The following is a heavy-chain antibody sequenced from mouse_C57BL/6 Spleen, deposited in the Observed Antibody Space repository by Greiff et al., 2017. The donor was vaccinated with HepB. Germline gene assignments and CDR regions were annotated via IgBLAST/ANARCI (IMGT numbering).Heavy chain of an antibody. J-gene: IGHJ4*01. V-gene: IGHV1-50*01. CDR2: IDPSDSYT. CDR1: GYTFTSYW. CDR3: ARKGNYADAMDY. Sequence: QVQLQQPGAELVKPGASVKLSCKASGYTFTSYWMQWVKQRPGQGLEWIGEIDPSDSYTNYNQKFKGKATLTVDTSSSTAYMQLSSLTSEDSAVYYCARKGNYADAMDYWGQGTSVTVSS. D-gene: IGHD2-1*01.